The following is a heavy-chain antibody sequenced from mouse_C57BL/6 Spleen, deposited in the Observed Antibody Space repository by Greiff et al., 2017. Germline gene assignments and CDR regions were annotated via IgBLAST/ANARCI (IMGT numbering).Heavy chain of an antibody. CDR3: TRSEFYDGYYVRYYAMDY. J-gene: IGHJ4*01. Sequence: VKLQESGAELVRPGASVTLSCKASGYTFTDYEMHWVKQTPVHGLEWIGAIDPETGGTAYNQKFKGKAILTADKSSSTAYMELRSLTSEDSAVYYCTRSEFYDGYYVRYYAMDYWGQGTSVTVSS. D-gene: IGHD2-3*01. CDR2: IDPETGGT. CDR1: GYTFTDYE. V-gene: IGHV1-15*01.